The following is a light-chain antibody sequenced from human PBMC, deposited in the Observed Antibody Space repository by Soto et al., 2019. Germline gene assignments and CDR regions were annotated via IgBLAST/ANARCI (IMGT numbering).Light chain of an antibody. V-gene: IGKV3-11*01. CDR3: QQRSNRRALT. CDR2: DAS. J-gene: IGKJ4*01. Sequence: EIVLTQSPATLSLSPGERATLSCRASQSVSSYLAWYQQKPGQAPRLLIYDASNRATGIPARFSGSGSGTDFTLTIRNLETEDFAVYYCQQRSNRRALTFGGGTKVEIK. CDR1: QSVSSY.